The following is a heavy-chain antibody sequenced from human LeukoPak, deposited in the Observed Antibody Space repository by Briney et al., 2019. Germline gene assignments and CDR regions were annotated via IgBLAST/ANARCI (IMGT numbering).Heavy chain of an antibody. Sequence: ASVTVSFKVSGYTLTELSMHWVRQAPGKGLEWMGGLDPEDGETIYAQKFQGRVTMRGDHSTDTAYMELSSGRSEDTAVYYCARGLQYQLLKALGYYYMDVWGEGTTVTVSS. D-gene: IGHD2-2*01. V-gene: IGHV1-24*01. CDR2: LDPEDGET. J-gene: IGHJ6*03. CDR3: ARGLQYQLLKALGYYYMDV. CDR1: GYTLTELS.